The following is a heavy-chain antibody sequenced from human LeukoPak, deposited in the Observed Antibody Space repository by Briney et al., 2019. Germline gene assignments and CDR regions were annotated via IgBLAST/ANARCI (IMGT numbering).Heavy chain of an antibody. D-gene: IGHD2-2*01. V-gene: IGHV5-51*01. Sequence: GESLKISCKGSGYSFTSYWIGWVRQMPGKGLEWMGIIYPGDSDTRYSPSFQGQVTISADKSISTAYLQWSSLKASGTAMYYCARSDRYCSSTSCYVAFDTWGQGTMVTVSS. J-gene: IGHJ3*02. CDR2: IYPGDSDT. CDR1: GYSFTSYW. CDR3: ARSDRYCSSTSCYVAFDT.